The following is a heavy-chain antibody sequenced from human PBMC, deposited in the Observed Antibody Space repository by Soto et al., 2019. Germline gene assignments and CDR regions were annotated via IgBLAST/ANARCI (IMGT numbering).Heavy chain of an antibody. D-gene: IGHD5-12*01. J-gene: IGHJ4*02. CDR1: GFTVSTTY. V-gene: IGHV3-53*01. CDR2: MYTGGST. Sequence: EVQLVESGGGLIHPGGSLRLSCGASGFTVSTTYMSWVRQAPGKGLEWVSTMYTGGSTSYAHSVKGRFTISRDNSKNTLYLQMNSRRVEDPAVYYCAGGGGYSGYEGDDSWGQGTLVTVSS. CDR3: AGGGGYSGYEGDDS.